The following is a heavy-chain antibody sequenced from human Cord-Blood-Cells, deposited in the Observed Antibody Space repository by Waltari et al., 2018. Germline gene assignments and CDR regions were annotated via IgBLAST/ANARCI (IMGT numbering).Heavy chain of an antibody. CDR2: IYTSGST. CDR3: ARVVYYGSGSFRSYYYYMDV. D-gene: IGHD3-10*01. CDR1: GGSISSYY. J-gene: IGHJ6*03. V-gene: IGHV4-4*07. Sequence: QVQLQESGPGLVKPSETLSLTCTVSGGSISSYYWSWIRQPAGKGLEWIGRIYTSGSTNHNPSLKSRVTMSVDTSKNQFSLKLSSVTAADTAVYYCARVVYYGSGSFRSYYYYMDVWGKGTTVTVSS.